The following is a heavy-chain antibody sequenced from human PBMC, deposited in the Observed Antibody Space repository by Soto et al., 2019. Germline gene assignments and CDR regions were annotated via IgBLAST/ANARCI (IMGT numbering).Heavy chain of an antibody. V-gene: IGHV1-3*01. J-gene: IGHJ5*02. CDR1: GYTFTRYT. Sequence: ASVKVSCKASGYTFTRYTMNWVRQVPGQRLEWMGWINPDNGNTKSSQKFQDRVIITRDSYASTAYMDLSSLRSEDTAVYYCARGIATGQLDPWGQGTLVTVSS. CDR3: ARGIATGQLDP. D-gene: IGHD2-15*01. CDR2: INPDNGNT.